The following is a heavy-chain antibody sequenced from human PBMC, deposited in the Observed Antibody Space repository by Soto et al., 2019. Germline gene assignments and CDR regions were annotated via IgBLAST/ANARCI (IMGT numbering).Heavy chain of an antibody. D-gene: IGHD6-6*01. V-gene: IGHV4-34*01. CDR1: GGSFSGCY. J-gene: IGHJ4*02. Sequence: PSETLSLTCAVYGGSFSGCYWSWSRQPPGKGLEWIGEINHSGSTNYNPSLKSRVTISVDTSKNQFSLKLSSVTAADTAVYYCARGTSSIAARTLDYWGKRTLVTVAS. CDR3: ARGTSSIAARTLDY. CDR2: INHSGST.